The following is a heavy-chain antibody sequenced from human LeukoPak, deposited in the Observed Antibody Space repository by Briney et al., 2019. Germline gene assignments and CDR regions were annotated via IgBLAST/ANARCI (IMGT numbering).Heavy chain of an antibody. V-gene: IGHV3-53*01. Sequence: GGSLRLSCAASGFTVSSNYMSWVRQAPGKGLEWVSVIYSGGSTYYADSVKGRFTISRDNSKNTLYLQMNGLRAEDTAVYYCSRSAYYDGSGNYYDYWGQGTLVTVSS. D-gene: IGHD3-22*01. CDR2: IYSGGST. CDR3: SRSAYYDGSGNYYDY. CDR1: GFTVSSNY. J-gene: IGHJ4*02.